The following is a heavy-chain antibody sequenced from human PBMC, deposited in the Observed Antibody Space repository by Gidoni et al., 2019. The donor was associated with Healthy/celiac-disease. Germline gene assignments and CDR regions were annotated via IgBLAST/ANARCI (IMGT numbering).Heavy chain of an antibody. CDR2: IYYSGST. CDR1: GGSISSYY. J-gene: IGHJ4*02. V-gene: IGHV4-59*08. D-gene: IGHD3-3*01. CDR3: ARTVGRDFWSGYDY. Sequence: QVQLQESGPGLVKPSETLSLTCTVSGGSISSYYWSWIRQPPGKGLEWIGYIYYSGSTNYNPSLKSRVTISVDTSKNQFSLKLSSVTAADTAVYYCARTVGRDFWSGYDYWGQGTLVTVSS.